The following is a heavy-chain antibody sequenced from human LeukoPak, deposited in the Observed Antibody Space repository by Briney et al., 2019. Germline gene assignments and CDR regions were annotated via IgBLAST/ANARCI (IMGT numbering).Heavy chain of an antibody. Sequence: AGSLRLSCAVSGFNFSNAWMRWVRQAPGKGLEGVGRIIRDTDGGTTDYAAPAKGRFTILRDDSKTTLYLQMNGLKTEDTAVYYCTTRPPPYSDIFYGYLDYWGQGTLVTVSS. CDR1: GFNFSNAW. CDR2: IIRDTDGGTT. CDR3: TTRPPPYSDIFYGYLDY. V-gene: IGHV3-15*01. J-gene: IGHJ4*02. D-gene: IGHD3-9*01.